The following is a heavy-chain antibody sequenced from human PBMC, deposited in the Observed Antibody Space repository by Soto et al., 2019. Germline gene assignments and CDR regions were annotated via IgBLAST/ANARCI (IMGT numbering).Heavy chain of an antibody. CDR1: GGSFSGYY. Sequence: PSETLSLTSAVYGGSFSGYYWSWIRQPPGKGLEWIGEINHSGSTNYNPSLKSRVTISVDTSKNQFSLKLSSVTAADTAVYYCARGLNDILTGYCLDYWGQGTLVTVSS. J-gene: IGHJ4*02. V-gene: IGHV4-34*01. D-gene: IGHD3-9*01. CDR2: INHSGST. CDR3: ARGLNDILTGYCLDY.